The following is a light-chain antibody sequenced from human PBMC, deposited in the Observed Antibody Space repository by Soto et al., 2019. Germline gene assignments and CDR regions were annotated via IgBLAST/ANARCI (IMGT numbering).Light chain of an antibody. Sequence: EIVLTQSPDTLSLSPGERATLSCRASQSVRSNSLAWYQQKPGQAPRFLIYDASSRATGIPDRFSGSGSGTDFTLTISRLEPEDFAVYYCQQYGSTPLTFGGGTKVEI. CDR2: DAS. V-gene: IGKV3-20*01. J-gene: IGKJ4*01. CDR3: QQYGSTPLT. CDR1: QSVRSNS.